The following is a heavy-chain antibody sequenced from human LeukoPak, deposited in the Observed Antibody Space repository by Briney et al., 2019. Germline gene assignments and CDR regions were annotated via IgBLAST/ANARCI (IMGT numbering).Heavy chain of an antibody. D-gene: IGHD3-22*01. CDR3: TTVGYYDPLQP. CDR2: IKSKTDGGTT. CDR1: GFPFSSYS. V-gene: IGHV3-15*01. J-gene: IGHJ1*01. Sequence: GGSLRLSCAASGFPFSSYSMNWVRQAPGKGLEWVGRIKSKTDGGTTDYAAPVKGRFTISRDDSKNTLYLQMNSLKTEDTAVYYCTTVGYYDPLQPWGQGTLVTVSS.